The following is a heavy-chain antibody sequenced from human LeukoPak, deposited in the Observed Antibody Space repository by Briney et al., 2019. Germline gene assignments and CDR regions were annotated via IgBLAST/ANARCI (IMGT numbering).Heavy chain of an antibody. Sequence: GGSLRLSCAASGFTFDDYTMRWVRQAPGKGLEWVSLISWDGGSTYYADSVKGRFTISRDNAKNSLYLQMNSLRAEDTAVYYCARDRYYVLDYWGQGILVTVSS. CDR2: ISWDGGST. J-gene: IGHJ4*02. CDR3: ARDRYYVLDY. V-gene: IGHV3-43*01. D-gene: IGHD3-10*02. CDR1: GFTFDDYT.